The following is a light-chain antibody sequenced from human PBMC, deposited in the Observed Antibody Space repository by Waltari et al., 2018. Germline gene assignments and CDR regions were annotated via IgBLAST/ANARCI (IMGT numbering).Light chain of an antibody. Sequence: SALTQPASVSGSPGQSITTSCTGTSSAVGNYTYVSWYQQHPGKAPQLMIYEVINRPSGVSNRFSGSKSGNTASLTISGLQTEDEADYYCSSYATSSPYVFGTGTQVTVL. V-gene: IGLV2-14*01. CDR3: SSYATSSPYV. CDR2: EVI. CDR1: SSAVGNYTY. J-gene: IGLJ1*01.